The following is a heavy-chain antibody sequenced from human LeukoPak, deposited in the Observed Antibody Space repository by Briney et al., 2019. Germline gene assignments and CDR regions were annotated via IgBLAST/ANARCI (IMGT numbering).Heavy chain of an antibody. CDR2: IIPIFGTA. Sequence: ASVNVSCKASGGTFSRYAISWVRQAPGQGLEWMGGIIPIFGTANYAQKFQGRVTITADKSTSTAYMELSSLRSEDTAVYYCARGYSGSLNDAFDIWGQGPMVTVSS. V-gene: IGHV1-69*06. J-gene: IGHJ3*02. D-gene: IGHD2-15*01. CDR3: ARGYSGSLNDAFDI. CDR1: GGTFSRYA.